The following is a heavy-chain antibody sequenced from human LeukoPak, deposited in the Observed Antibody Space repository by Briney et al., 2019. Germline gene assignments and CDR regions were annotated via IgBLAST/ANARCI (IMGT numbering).Heavy chain of an antibody. D-gene: IGHD1-26*01. CDR2: ISLRGLT. V-gene: IGHV4-4*02. Sequence: PSETLFLTCGVSGGSISGTNWWSWVRQPPGQGLEWIGEISLRGLTNYNPSLRSRLTMSLDESKNQVSLNLTSVTAADTAVYYCSRESGPFSPFGFWGQGTLVSVHS. CDR1: GGSISGTNW. CDR3: SRESGPFSPFGF. J-gene: IGHJ4*02.